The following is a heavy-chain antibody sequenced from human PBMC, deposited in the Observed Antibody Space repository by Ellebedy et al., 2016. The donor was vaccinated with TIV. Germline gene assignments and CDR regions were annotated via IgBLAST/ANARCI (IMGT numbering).Heavy chain of an antibody. J-gene: IGHJ5*02. CDR1: GGSISSYY. Sequence: MPSETLSLTCTVSGGSISSYYGSWIRQPPGKGLEWIGYTYYSGSTNYNPSLKSRVTISVDTSKNQFSLKLSSVTAADTAVYYCARGYSSGWYNWFDPWGQGTLVTVSS. CDR3: ARGYSSGWYNWFDP. V-gene: IGHV4-59*01. CDR2: TYYSGST. D-gene: IGHD6-19*01.